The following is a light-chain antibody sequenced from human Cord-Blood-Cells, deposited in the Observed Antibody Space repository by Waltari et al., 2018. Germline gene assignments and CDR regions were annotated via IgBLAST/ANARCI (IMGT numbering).Light chain of an antibody. V-gene: IGLV3-19*01. Sequence: SSELTQDPAVSVALGQTVRITCQGDSLRSYYASWYQQKPGQAPVLVIYGKHNRPSGIPDRFSGSSSGNTASLNITGASAEDAAVYYCNSRDSSGNHWVFGGGTKLTVL. CDR1: SLRSYY. J-gene: IGLJ3*02. CDR2: GKH. CDR3: NSRDSSGNHWV.